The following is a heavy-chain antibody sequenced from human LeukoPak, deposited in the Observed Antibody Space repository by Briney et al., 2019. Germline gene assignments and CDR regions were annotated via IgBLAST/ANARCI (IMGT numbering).Heavy chain of an antibody. CDR1: GFTFSSYS. CDR3: ARDPARDSSSWSDY. J-gene: IGHJ4*02. D-gene: IGHD6-13*01. V-gene: IGHV3-21*01. CDR2: VSSSSSYI. Sequence: GGSLRLSCAASGFTFSSYSMNWVRQAPGKGLEWVSSVSSSSSYIYYADSVKGRFTISRDNAKNSLYLQMNSLRAEDTAVYYCARDPARDSSSWSDYWGQGTLVTVSS.